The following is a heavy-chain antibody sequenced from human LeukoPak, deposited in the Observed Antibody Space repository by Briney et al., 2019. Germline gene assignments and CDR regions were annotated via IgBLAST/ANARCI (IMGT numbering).Heavy chain of an antibody. CDR3: ARDGRSRWRVDWSSRPYFDY. V-gene: IGHV4-38-2*02. CDR2: ISHSGST. D-gene: IGHD3-9*01. J-gene: IGHJ4*02. Sequence: PSETLSLTCSVSAYSISSGYYWGWIRQPPGKGLEWIGYISHSGSTYYNPSLKSRVTISVDTSKNQFSLKLSSVTAADTAVYYCARDGRSRWRVDWSSRPYFDYWGQGTLVTVSS. CDR1: AYSISSGYY.